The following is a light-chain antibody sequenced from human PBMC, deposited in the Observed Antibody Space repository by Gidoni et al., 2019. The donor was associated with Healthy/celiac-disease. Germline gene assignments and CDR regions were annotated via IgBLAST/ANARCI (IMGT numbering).Light chain of an antibody. Sequence: IQMTQSPSSLSASVGDRVTITCQASQDISNYLNWYQQKPGKAPKLLIYDASNLETGVPSRFSGSGSGTDFTFTISSPQPEDIATYYCQQYDNLPPGTFGGGTKVEIK. CDR2: DAS. V-gene: IGKV1-33*01. CDR1: QDISNY. CDR3: QQYDNLPPGT. J-gene: IGKJ4*01.